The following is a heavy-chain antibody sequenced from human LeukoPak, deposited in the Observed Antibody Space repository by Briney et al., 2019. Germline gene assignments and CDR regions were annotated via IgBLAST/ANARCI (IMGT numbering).Heavy chain of an antibody. CDR1: GFTVSSNY. J-gene: IGHJ6*03. CDR3: ARVSRGEEYYYYYYMDV. Sequence: GGSLRLSCAASGFTVSSNYMSWVRQAPGKGLEWVSVIYSGGSTYYDDSVKGRFTISRDNSKNTLYLQMNSLRAEDTAVYYCARVSRGEEYYYYYYMDVWGKGTTVTVSS. V-gene: IGHV3-53*01. D-gene: IGHD3-16*01. CDR2: IYSGGST.